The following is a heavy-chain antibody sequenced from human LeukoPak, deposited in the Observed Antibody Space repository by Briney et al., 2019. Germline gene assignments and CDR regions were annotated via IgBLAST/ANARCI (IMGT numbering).Heavy chain of an antibody. V-gene: IGHV3-23*01. CDR3: AKSPAEYHLLFPFDY. CDR2: ICGSGGST. Sequence: PGGSLRLSCAASVFTFSSDALSWVRPALGKGREWVSPICGSGGSTYNPDSVKGRFTISRDNSKNTLYLQMNSLRAEDTAVYYCAKSPAEYHLLFPFDYWGQGTLVTVSS. D-gene: IGHD2-2*01. CDR1: VFTFSSDA. J-gene: IGHJ4*02.